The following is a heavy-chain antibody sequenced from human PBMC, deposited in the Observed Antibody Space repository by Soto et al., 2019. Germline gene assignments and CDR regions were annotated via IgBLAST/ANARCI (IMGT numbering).Heavy chain of an antibody. J-gene: IGHJ3*02. CDR2: INHSGST. Sequence: SETLSLTCAVYGGSFSGYYWSWIRQPPGKGLEWIGEINHSGSTNYNPSLKSRVTISVDTSKNQFSLKLSSVTVADTAVYYCAIAVADAFDIWGQGTMVTVSS. D-gene: IGHD6-19*01. CDR1: GGSFSGYY. V-gene: IGHV4-34*01. CDR3: AIAVADAFDI.